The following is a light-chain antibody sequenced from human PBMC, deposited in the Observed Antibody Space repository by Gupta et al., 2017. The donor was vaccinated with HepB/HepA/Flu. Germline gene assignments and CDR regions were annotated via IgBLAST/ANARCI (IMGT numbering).Light chain of an antibody. CDR2: AAS. CDR1: QNIGIY. V-gene: IGKV1-39*01. J-gene: IGKJ2*01. Sequence: DIQMTQSPSSLSASVGDRVTITCQSSQNIGIYLNWYQQKPGKAHKLLIYAASSLQSEVPSTFRCSGSGTGFTFTISIIQVEHVATSNCQRSYSVPPNTFGQGTKLEIK. CDR3: QRSYSVPPNT.